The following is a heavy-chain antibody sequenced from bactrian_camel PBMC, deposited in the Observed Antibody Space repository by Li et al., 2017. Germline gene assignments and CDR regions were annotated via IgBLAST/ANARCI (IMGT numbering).Heavy chain of an antibody. CDR1: GFTFEDVH. J-gene: IGHJ4*01. CDR3: ATIPFRPCDSRKVVIPF. D-gene: IGHD2*01. V-gene: IGHV3S9*01. CDR2: FYRDGDT. Sequence: HVQLVESGGGSVLPGGSLRLSCTATGFTFEDVHAAWYRQAPGRRCELVSAFYRDGDTYYSRSVKGRFTISRDKGTNTVYLQMDSLKPEDTAMYYCATIPFRPCDSRKVVIPFGGQGTQVTVS.